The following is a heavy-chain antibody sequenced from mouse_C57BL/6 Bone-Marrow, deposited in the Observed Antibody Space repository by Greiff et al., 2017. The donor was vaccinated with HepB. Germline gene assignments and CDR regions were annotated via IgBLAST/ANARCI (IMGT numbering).Heavy chain of an antibody. CDR1: GYAFSSYW. J-gene: IGHJ4*01. CDR3: AKRTSVVATDAMDY. D-gene: IGHD1-1*01. CDR2: IYPGDGDT. Sequence: VQLQQSGAELVKPGASVKISCKASGYAFSSYWMNWVKQRPGKGLEWIGQIYPGDGDTNYNGKFKGKATLTADKSSSTAYMQLSSLISEDSAVYFCAKRTSVVATDAMDYWGQGTSVTVSS. V-gene: IGHV1-80*01.